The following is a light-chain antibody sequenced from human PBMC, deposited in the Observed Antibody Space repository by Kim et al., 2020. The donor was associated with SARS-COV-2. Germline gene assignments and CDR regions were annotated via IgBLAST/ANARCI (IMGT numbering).Light chain of an antibody. Sequence: VSPGERATLSCRASQSVSNNLAWYQQKPGQAPRLLFYGASARATGLPARFSASGSGTDFTLTISNLESEDFAVYYCQHYNNWPSFGQGTRLEIK. CDR2: GAS. CDR3: QHYNNWPS. V-gene: IGKV3-15*01. CDR1: QSVSNN. J-gene: IGKJ5*01.